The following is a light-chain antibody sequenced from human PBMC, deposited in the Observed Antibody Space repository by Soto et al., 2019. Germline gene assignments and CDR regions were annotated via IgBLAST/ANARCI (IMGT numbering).Light chain of an antibody. CDR3: QQSYNIPFT. CDR2: GGS. Sequence: DIQMTQSPSSLAASVGERVTITCRASQNIHSFLNWYQQNPGKAPQVLIYGGSALQSGVPSRFSGSGSGTDFTLTISSLQPEDVASYFCQQSYNIPFTFGPGTRVDI. V-gene: IGKV1-39*01. CDR1: QNIHSF. J-gene: IGKJ3*01.